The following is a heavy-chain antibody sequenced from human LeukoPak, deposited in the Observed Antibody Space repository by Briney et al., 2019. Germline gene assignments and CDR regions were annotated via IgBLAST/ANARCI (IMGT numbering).Heavy chain of an antibody. CDR1: GYTFTSYG. CDR2: ISAASGNT. D-gene: IGHD2-15*01. Sequence: GASVKVSCKASGYTFTSYGITWVRQAPGQGLEWMGWISAASGNTNYAQKLQGRVTMTTDTSTSTVYMELSSLRSEDTAVYYCARDDRYCSGGSCSILSPGEYQIGIWGQGTMVTVSS. J-gene: IGHJ3*02. V-gene: IGHV1-18*01. CDR3: ARDDRYCSGGSCSILSPGEYQIGI.